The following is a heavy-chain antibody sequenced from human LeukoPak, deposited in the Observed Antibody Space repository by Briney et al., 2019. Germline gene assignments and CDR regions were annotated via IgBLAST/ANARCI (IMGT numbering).Heavy chain of an antibody. CDR3: VSGTCGGSCYILDY. CDR1: EFTFSNYG. V-gene: IGHV3-30*03. D-gene: IGHD2-15*01. J-gene: IGHJ4*02. CDR2: ISNDGSSR. Sequence: PGRSLRLSCEASEFTFSNYGMHWVRQAPGKGLEWLAVISNDGSSRQYRDSVKGRFTVSRNNSKNTLYLQMNSLRAEDTAVYYCVSGTCGGSCYILDYWGQGTLVTVSS.